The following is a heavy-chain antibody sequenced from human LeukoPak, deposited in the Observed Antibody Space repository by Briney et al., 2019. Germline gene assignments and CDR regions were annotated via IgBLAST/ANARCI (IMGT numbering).Heavy chain of an antibody. CDR2: VYSGGST. Sequence: RAGGSLRLSCAASGFTVSSNYMSWVRQAPGKGLEWVSVVYSGGSTYYADSVKGRFTISRENSKNALYLQVNSLRAEDTAVYYCARDGGSRKGAFDIWGQGTMVTVSS. CDR1: GFTVSSNY. J-gene: IGHJ3*02. CDR3: ARDGGSRKGAFDI. D-gene: IGHD1-26*01. V-gene: IGHV3-53*01.